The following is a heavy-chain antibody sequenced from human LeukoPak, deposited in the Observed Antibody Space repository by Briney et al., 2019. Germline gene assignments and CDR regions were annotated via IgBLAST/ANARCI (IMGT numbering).Heavy chain of an antibody. CDR1: GFSVINNY. CDR3: ARALPLSS. CDR2: IYSGGST. Sequence: PGGSLRLSCAASGFSVINNYVTWVRQAPGKGLEWVSVIYSGGSTYYADSVKGRFTISRDNSKNTLYLQMNSLRAEDTAVYYCARALPLSSWGQGTLVTVSS. V-gene: IGHV3-66*01. J-gene: IGHJ4*02. D-gene: IGHD5/OR15-5a*01.